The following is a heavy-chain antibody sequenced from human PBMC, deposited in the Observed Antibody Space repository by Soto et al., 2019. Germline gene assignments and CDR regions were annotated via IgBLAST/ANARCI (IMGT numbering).Heavy chain of an antibody. D-gene: IGHD6-13*01. CDR3: ARAYSSSWTHFDY. V-gene: IGHV3-33*01. J-gene: IGHJ4*02. CDR1: GFTFSSYG. Sequence: QVQLVESGGGVVQPGRSLRLSCAASGFTFSSYGMHWVRQAPGKGLEWVAVIWYDGSNKYYADSVKGRFTISRDNSKNTLYLQMNSLRVEDTAVYYCARAYSSSWTHFDYWGQGTLVTVSS. CDR2: IWYDGSNK.